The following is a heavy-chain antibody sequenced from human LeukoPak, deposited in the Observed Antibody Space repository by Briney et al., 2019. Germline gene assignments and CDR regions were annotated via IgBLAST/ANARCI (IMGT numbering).Heavy chain of an antibody. Sequence: SQTLSLTCTVSGGSISSGGYYWSWIRQPPGKGLEWIGYIYHSGSTYYNPSLKSRVTISVDRSKNQFSLKLSSVTAADTAVYYCARGGITIFGPESPRFDYWGRGTLVTVSS. CDR2: IYHSGST. CDR1: GGSISSGGYY. J-gene: IGHJ4*02. V-gene: IGHV4-30-2*01. D-gene: IGHD3-3*01. CDR3: ARGGITIFGPESPRFDY.